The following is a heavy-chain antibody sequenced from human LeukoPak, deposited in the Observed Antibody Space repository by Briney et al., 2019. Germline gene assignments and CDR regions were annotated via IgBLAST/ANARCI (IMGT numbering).Heavy chain of an antibody. CDR2: INHSGST. D-gene: IGHD6-19*01. J-gene: IGHJ4*02. Sequence: SETLSLTCAVYGGSFSGYYWSWIRQPPGMGLEWIGEINHSGSTNYNPSLKSRVTISVDTSKNQFSLKLSSVTAADTAVYYCARARAVAGPLDYWGQGTLVTVSS. CDR1: GGSFSGYY. CDR3: ARARAVAGPLDY. V-gene: IGHV4-34*01.